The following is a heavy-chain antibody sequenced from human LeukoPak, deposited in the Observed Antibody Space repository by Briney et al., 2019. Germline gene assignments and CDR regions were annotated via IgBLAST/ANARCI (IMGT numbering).Heavy chain of an antibody. Sequence: GGSLRLSCAASGLTFISYALAWVRQAPGKGLEWVSAISGSGGTTYYADSVKGHFTISRDNSKNTLYLQMNSLRAEDTAVYYCAKNFYGDYNFFFDYWGQGTLVTVSS. D-gene: IGHD4-17*01. CDR1: GLTFISYA. CDR2: ISGSGGTT. CDR3: AKNFYGDYNFFFDY. V-gene: IGHV3-23*01. J-gene: IGHJ4*02.